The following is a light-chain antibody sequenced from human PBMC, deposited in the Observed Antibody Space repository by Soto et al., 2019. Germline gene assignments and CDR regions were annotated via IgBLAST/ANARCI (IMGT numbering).Light chain of an antibody. CDR1: SSDVGSYNL. V-gene: IGLV2-14*02. CDR2: EGN. Sequence: QSALTQPASVSGSPGQSITISCTGTSSDVGSYNLVSWYQQHPGKAPKLMIYEGNKRPSGVSNRFSASKSGNTASLTISGLQAEDEADYFCSSYASTSTLVVFGGGTKLTVL. CDR3: SSYASTSTLVV. J-gene: IGLJ2*01.